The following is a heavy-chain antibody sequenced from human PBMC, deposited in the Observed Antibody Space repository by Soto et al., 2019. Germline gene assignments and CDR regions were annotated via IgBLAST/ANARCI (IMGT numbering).Heavy chain of an antibody. V-gene: IGHV1-3*01. Sequence: QVQLVQSGAEVKKPGASVKVSCKASGYTFTSYTMHWVRQAPGQGLEWMGWINAGNGNTQSSQKFQGRVTITRDTSASTAYMELSSLRSEDTAVYYCSSKLVVVVDGTRALGYWGQGTLVPVSS. CDR3: SSKLVVVVDGTRALGY. J-gene: IGHJ4*02. D-gene: IGHD2-15*01. CDR2: INAGNGNT. CDR1: GYTFTSYT.